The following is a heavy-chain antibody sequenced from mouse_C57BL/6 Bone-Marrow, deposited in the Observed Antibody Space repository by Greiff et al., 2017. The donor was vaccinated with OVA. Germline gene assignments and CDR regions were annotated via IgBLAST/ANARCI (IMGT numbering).Heavy chain of an antibody. Sequence: QVTLKESGPGILQSSQTLSLTCSFSGFSLSTSGMGVSWIRQPSGKGLEWLAHIYWDDDKRYNPSLKSRLTISKDTSRNQVFLNITSVDTADTATYYCARITTVGDYCDYWGQGTTLTVSS. D-gene: IGHD1-1*01. V-gene: IGHV8-12*01. J-gene: IGHJ2*01. CDR1: GFSLSTSGMG. CDR2: IYWDDDK. CDR3: ARITTVGDYCDY.